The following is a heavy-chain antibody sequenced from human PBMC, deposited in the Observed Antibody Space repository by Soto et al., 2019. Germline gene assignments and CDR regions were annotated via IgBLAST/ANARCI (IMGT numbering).Heavy chain of an antibody. CDR2: ISYAGNNE. V-gene: IGHV3-30-3*01. D-gene: IGHD1-26*01. CDR1: GFAFSAYT. Sequence: QVQLVESGGGVVQPGRSLRLSCAAYGFAFSAYTMHWVRQPPGKGLEGVAVISYAGNNERYTDPVKGRFTVYRENSKSTLYLQMNSLKSEDTAVYYCARDGYSGRSDGFDIWGQGPMVTVSS. CDR3: ARDGYSGRSDGFDI. J-gene: IGHJ3*02.